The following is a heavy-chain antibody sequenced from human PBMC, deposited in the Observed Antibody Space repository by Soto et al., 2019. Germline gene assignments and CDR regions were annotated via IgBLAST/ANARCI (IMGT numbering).Heavy chain of an antibody. V-gene: IGHV1-8*01. CDR3: AGERVRGVDV. D-gene: IGHD2-8*01. CDR1: GYTFTRYD. CDR2: MNPNSANT. J-gene: IGHJ6*02. Sequence: QVQLVQSGAEVKKPGASVKVSCKASGYTFTRYDINWVRQATGQGLEWMGWMNPNSANTGYAQKFQGRVTMTRITSRSTAYKELSSLSSVDTAMYYCAGERVRGVDVWGQGAAVTVSS.